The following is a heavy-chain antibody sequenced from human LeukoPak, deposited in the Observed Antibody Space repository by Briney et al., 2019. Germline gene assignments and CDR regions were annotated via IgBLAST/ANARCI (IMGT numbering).Heavy chain of an antibody. CDR1: GFTFSSYP. CDR3: AKGHYDDRSGHYGCDY. V-gene: IGHV3-23*01. D-gene: IGHD3-22*01. Sequence: GGSLRLSCAASGFTFSSYPMSWVRRAPGKGLEWVSGISGSGATTYYADSVKGRFTISRDNSKNMLYVQMNSLRGEDTAVYYCAKGHYDDRSGHYGCDYWGQGTLVTVSS. J-gene: IGHJ4*02. CDR2: ISGSGATT.